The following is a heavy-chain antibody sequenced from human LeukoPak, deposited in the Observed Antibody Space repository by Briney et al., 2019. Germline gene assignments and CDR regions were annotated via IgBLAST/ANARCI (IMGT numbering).Heavy chain of an antibody. CDR2: ISYDGSNK. CDR1: GFTFSSYG. J-gene: IGHJ5*02. D-gene: IGHD5-18*01. CDR3: ARGGLWLPGTWFDP. Sequence: GGSLRLSCAASGFTFSSYGMHWVRQAPGKGLEWVAVISYDGSNKYYADSVKGRFTISRDNSKNTLYLQMNSLRAEDTAVYYCARGGLWLPGTWFDPWGQGTLVTVSS. V-gene: IGHV3-30*03.